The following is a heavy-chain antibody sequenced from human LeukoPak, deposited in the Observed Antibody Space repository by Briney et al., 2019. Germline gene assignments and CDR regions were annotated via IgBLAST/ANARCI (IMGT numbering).Heavy chain of an antibody. CDR3: ARDLYYDSSGYIFDY. V-gene: IGHV1-69*13. CDR1: GGTFSSYA. D-gene: IGHD3-22*01. Sequence: GVSVKVSCKASGGTFSSYAISWVRQAPGQGLEWMGGIIPIFGTANYAQKFQGRVTITADESTSTAYMELSSLRSEDTAVYYCARDLYYDSSGYIFDYWGQGTLVTVSS. J-gene: IGHJ4*02. CDR2: IIPIFGTA.